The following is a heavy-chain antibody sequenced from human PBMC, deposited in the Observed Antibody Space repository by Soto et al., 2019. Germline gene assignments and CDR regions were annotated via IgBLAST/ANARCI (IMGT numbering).Heavy chain of an antibody. D-gene: IGHD2-15*01. Sequence: QLQLQESGPGLVKPSETLSLTCNVSGASISSSNYYRAWIRLPPGKGLEWIGSIHYTGSTYYNPSLKSRVTISEDTSKNQFSLKLPSVTAADTAVYYCARRECSGGTCHFDPWGQGTLVTVSS. J-gene: IGHJ5*02. CDR3: ARRECSGGTCHFDP. CDR1: GASISSSNYY. V-gene: IGHV4-39*01. CDR2: IHYTGST.